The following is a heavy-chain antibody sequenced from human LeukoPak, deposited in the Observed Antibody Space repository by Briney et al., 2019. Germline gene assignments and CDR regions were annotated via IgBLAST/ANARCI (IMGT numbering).Heavy chain of an antibody. V-gene: IGHV3-23*01. CDR2: ISGSGGST. J-gene: IGHJ4*02. D-gene: IGHD2-2*01. Sequence: GSLXXXCAASGFTFSSYGMSWVRQAPGKGLEWVSGISGSGGSTYYADSVKGRFTISRDNSKNTVYLQMKSLRAEDTGVYYCAXGDRESSTXCCPDYWGQGTLVTVSS. CDR1: GFTFSSYG. CDR3: AXGDRESSTXCCPDY.